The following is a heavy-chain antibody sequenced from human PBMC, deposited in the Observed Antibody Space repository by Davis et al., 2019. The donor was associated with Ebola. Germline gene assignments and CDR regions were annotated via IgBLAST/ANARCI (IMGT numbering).Heavy chain of an antibody. CDR3: TGRVVVIPTVLEPVDY. Sequence: GESLKISCAASGFTFSGSAIHWVRQASGKGLEWVGRIRSKANSYATAYAASLKGRITIPRDDSKNTAYLQMNSLKTEDTAVYYCTGRVVVIPTVLEPVDYWGQGTLVTVSS. CDR1: GFTFSGSA. CDR2: IRSKANSYAT. V-gene: IGHV3-73*01. D-gene: IGHD2-21*01. J-gene: IGHJ4*02.